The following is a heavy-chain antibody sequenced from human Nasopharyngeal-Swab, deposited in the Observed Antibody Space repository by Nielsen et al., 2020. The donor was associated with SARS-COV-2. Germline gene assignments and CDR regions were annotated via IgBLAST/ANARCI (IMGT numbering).Heavy chain of an antibody. V-gene: IGHV4-39*02. J-gene: IGHJ6*02. D-gene: IGHD2-15*01. CDR3: ARDTYCSGGSCYGYGMAV. CDR2: IYYSGST. Sequence: PGKGLEWIGSIYYSGSTYYNPSLKSRVTISVDTSKNQFSLKLSSVTAADTAVYYCARDTYCSGGSCYGYGMAVWGQGTTVTVSS.